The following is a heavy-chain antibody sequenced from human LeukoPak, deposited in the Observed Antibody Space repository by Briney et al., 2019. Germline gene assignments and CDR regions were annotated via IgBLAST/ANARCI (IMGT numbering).Heavy chain of an antibody. CDR1: GGSISSGGYY. Sequence: SQTLSLTCTVSGGSISSGGYYWSWIRQHPGKGLEWIGYIYYSGSTYYNPSLKSRVTISVDTSKNQFFLKLSSVTAADTAVYYCARAYSSSWYFDYWGQGTLVTVSS. V-gene: IGHV4-31*03. J-gene: IGHJ4*02. D-gene: IGHD6-13*01. CDR3: ARAYSSSWYFDY. CDR2: IYYSGST.